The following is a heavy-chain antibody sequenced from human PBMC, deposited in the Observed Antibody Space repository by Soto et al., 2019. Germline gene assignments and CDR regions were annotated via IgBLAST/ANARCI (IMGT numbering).Heavy chain of an antibody. V-gene: IGHV4-30-2*01. J-gene: IGHJ4*02. CDR2: INHLETT. D-gene: IGHD1-26*01. CDR3: ARGGGSDSFDY. Sequence: SETLSLTCTVSGASTTYGGYSWSWIRQTPGKGLEWIGYINHLETTFYNPSFESRLTLSIDRAKNQFSLKLHSMSAADRAVYFCARGGGSDSFDYWGQGILVTVSS. CDR1: GASTTYGGYS.